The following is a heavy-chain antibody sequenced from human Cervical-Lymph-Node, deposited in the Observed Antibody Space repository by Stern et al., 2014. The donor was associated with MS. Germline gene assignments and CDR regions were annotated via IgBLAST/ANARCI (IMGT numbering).Heavy chain of an antibody. D-gene: IGHD2-2*01. Sequence: QVQLVQSGSEVTKPGSSVNVTCKASGGTFRSFAVNWVRQAPGKGLEWVGGIIPGLGTPTYAQKFQGRLTIISDESTNTVYMELSSLTTDDTATYFCASAHPATRRGYKGMNVWGQGTTIAVSS. CDR3: ASAHPATRRGYKGMNV. V-gene: IGHV1-69*01. CDR1: GGTFRSFA. J-gene: IGHJ6*02. CDR2: IIPGLGTP.